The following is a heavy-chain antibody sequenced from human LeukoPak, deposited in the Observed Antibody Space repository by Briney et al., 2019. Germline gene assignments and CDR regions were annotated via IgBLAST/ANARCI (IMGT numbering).Heavy chain of an antibody. V-gene: IGHV1-2*02. CDR3: ARVGYYDFWSGYYSSLAY. D-gene: IGHD3-3*01. J-gene: IGHJ4*02. CDR1: GYTFTGYY. CDR2: INPNSGGT. Sequence: ASVKVSCKASGYTFTGYYMHWVRQAPGQGLEWMGWINPNSGGTNYAQKFQGRVTMTRDTSISTAYMELSRLRSDDTAVYYCARVGYYDFWSGYYSSLAYWGQGTLVTVSS.